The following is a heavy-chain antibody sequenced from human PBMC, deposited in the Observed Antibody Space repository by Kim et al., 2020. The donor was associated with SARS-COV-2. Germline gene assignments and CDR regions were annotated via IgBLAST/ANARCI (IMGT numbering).Heavy chain of an antibody. Sequence: QKFQGRNPITADETTSTAYMEMSSLRSEDTAVYYCARSYYDTSGNKGYDYWGQGTLVTVSS. CDR3: ARSYYDTSGNKGYDY. J-gene: IGHJ4*02. D-gene: IGHD3-22*01. V-gene: IGHV1-69*01.